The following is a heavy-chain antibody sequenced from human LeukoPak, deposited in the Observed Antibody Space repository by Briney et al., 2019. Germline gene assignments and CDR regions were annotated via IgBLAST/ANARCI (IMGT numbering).Heavy chain of an antibody. Sequence: SETLSLTCTVSGGSISSYYWSWIRQPPGKGLEWIGYIYYSGSTNYNPSLKSRVTISVDTSKNQFSLKLSSVTAADTAVYYCARDAPRKGSIAAPYYMDVWGKGTTVTVSS. V-gene: IGHV4-59*01. CDR3: ARDAPRKGSIAAPYYMDV. D-gene: IGHD6-6*01. CDR2: IYYSGST. CDR1: GGSISSYY. J-gene: IGHJ6*03.